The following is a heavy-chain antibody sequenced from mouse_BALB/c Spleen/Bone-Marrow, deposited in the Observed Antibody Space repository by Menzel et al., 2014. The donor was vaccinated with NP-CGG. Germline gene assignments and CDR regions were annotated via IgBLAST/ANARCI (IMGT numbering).Heavy chain of an antibody. V-gene: IGHV5-6-3*01. J-gene: IGHJ3*01. Sequence: EVQLVESGGGLVQPGGSLKLSCAASGFTFSSYGMSWVRQTPDKRLELVATINSSGGSTYYPDSVKGRFTISRDNAKNTLYLQMSSLKSEDTAMYYCARDMITTRGFAYWGQGTLVTVSA. CDR1: GFTFSSYG. D-gene: IGHD2-4*01. CDR3: ARDMITTRGFAY. CDR2: INSSGGST.